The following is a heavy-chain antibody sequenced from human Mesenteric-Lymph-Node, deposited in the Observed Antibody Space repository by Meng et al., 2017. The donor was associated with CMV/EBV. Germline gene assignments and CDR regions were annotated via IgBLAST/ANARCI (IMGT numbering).Heavy chain of an antibody. D-gene: IGHD1-26*01. CDR1: GFSLSTFGVG. CDR2: IYWDDDK. V-gene: IGHV2-5*02. J-gene: IGHJ4*02. CDR3: AHRPRISVGETWHY. Sequence: SGFSLSTFGVGVAWSRQPPGKAQEWLALIYWDDDKRYSPSMKSRLTITKDTSKNQVVLTMTNMDPVDTATYYCAHRPRISVGETWHYWGQGTLVTVSS.